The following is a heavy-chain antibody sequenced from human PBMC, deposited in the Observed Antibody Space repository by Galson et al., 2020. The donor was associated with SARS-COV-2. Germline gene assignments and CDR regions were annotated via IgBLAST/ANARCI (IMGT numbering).Heavy chain of an antibody. V-gene: IGHV1-46*01. J-gene: IGHJ6*03. CDR3: ARDLAFSNGLHLGELSFTNYYYFYMDV. D-gene: IGHD3-16*02. Sequence: ASVKVSCKASGYTFTSYYMYWVRQAPGQGLEWMGIINPSGGSTSYAQKFQGRVTMTRDTSTSTVYMELSSLRSEDTAVYYCARDLAFSNGLHLGELSFTNYYYFYMDVWGKGTTVTVSS. CDR1: GYTFTSYY. CDR2: INPSGGST.